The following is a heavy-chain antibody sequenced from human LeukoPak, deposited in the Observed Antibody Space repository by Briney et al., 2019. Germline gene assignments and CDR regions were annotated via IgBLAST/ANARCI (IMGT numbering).Heavy chain of an antibody. V-gene: IGHV3-20*04. Sequence: GGSLRLSCAASGFTFDDYGMSWVRQAPGKGLEWVSGINWNGGSTEYADSVKGRFTISRDSAKNSLYLQMNSLRAADTALYYCAREDNYYDSSGYLNWFDPWGPG. J-gene: IGHJ5*02. CDR1: GFTFDDYG. CDR3: AREDNYYDSSGYLNWFDP. CDR2: INWNGGST. D-gene: IGHD3-22*01.